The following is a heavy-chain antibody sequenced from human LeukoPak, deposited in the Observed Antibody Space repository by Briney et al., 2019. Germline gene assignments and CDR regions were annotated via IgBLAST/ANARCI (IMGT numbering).Heavy chain of an antibody. CDR1: GGSISSYY. CDR2: IYTSGST. V-gene: IGHV4-4*07. Sequence: PSETLSLTCTVSGGSISSYYWSWIRQPAGKGLEWIGRIYTSGSTNYNPSLKSRVTMSVDTSKNQFSLKLSSVTAADTAVYCCARDRSSWYDPLFDYWGQGTLVTVSS. J-gene: IGHJ4*02. CDR3: ARDRSSWYDPLFDY. D-gene: IGHD6-13*01.